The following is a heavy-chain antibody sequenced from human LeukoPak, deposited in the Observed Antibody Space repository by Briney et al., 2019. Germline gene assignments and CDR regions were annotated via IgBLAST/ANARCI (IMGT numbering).Heavy chain of an antibody. CDR3: ARRMTTVVTRGWYFDY. CDR2: ISSSSSYI. CDR1: GFTFSSYS. D-gene: IGHD4-23*01. J-gene: IGHJ4*02. V-gene: IGHV3-21*01. Sequence: SGGSLRLSCAASGFTFSSYSMNWVRQAPGKGLEWVSSISSSSSYIYYADSVKGRFTISRDNAKNSLYLQMNSLRAEDTAVYYCARRMTTVVTRGWYFDYWGQGTLVTVSS.